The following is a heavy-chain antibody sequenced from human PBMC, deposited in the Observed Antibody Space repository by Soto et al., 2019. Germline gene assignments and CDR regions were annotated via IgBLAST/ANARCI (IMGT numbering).Heavy chain of an antibody. CDR3: VKGRATSGVGYSCDY. Sequence: PGGSLRLSCAASGFTFGTYAMSWVRQAPGKGLEWVSTISRSGGNTYYPDSVKGRFTISRDNSKNTLSLQMSSLTAEDTAVYYCVKGRATSGVGYSCDYWGQGTFVTVSS. CDR1: GFTFGTYA. J-gene: IGHJ4*02. CDR2: ISRSGGNT. D-gene: IGHD2-8*01. V-gene: IGHV3-23*01.